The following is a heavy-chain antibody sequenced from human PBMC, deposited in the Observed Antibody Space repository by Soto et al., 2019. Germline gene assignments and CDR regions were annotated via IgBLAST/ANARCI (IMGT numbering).Heavy chain of an antibody. CDR3: ARDRDIVVVPAAISNYYYGMDV. V-gene: IGHV1-18*04. CDR2: ISAYNGNT. D-gene: IGHD2-2*02. Sequence: PSVKVSCKASGYTFTSYGISWVRQAPGQGLEWMGWISAYNGNTNYAQKLQGRVTMTTDTSTSTAYMELRSLRSDDPAVYYCARDRDIVVVPAAISNYYYGMDVWGQGTTVTVS. CDR1: GYTFTSYG. J-gene: IGHJ6*02.